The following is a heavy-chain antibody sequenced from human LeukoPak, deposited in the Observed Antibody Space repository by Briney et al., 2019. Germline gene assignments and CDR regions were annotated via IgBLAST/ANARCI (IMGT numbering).Heavy chain of an antibody. CDR3: ARGRINYYDSSGYYYGYYYYGMDV. CDR2: ISSNGGST. D-gene: IGHD3-22*01. J-gene: IGHJ6*02. Sequence: GGSLRLSCAASGFTVSSYAMHWVRQAPGKGLEYVSAISSNGGSTYYANSVKGRFTISRDNSKNTLYLQMGSLRAEDMAVYYCARGRINYYDSSGYYYGYYYYGMDVWGQGTTITVSS. V-gene: IGHV3-64*01. CDR1: GFTVSSYA.